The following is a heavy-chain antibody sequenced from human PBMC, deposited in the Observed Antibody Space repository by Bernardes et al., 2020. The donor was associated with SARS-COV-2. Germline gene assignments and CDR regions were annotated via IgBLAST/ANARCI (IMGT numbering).Heavy chain of an antibody. Sequence: ASVKVSCKASGYSFTTYGFSWVRQAPGQGLEWMGWISAYKNNTNYAQRLQGRITMTTDTSTSTVYMEVRSLRSDDTAVYYCARDSGLGDFGVFTNSYYIYAMDVWGQGTTVTVSS. J-gene: IGHJ6*02. CDR1: GYSFTTYG. V-gene: IGHV1-18*04. D-gene: IGHD3-3*01. CDR2: ISAYKNNT. CDR3: ARDSGLGDFGVFTNSYYIYAMDV.